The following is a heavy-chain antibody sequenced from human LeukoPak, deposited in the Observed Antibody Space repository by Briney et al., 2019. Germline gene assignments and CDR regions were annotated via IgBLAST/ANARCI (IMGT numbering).Heavy chain of an antibody. D-gene: IGHD5-12*01. CDR2: IYDSGST. CDR1: GGSISSYY. Sequence: PSETLSLTCTVSGGSISSYYWSWIRQPPGKGLEWIGYIYDSGSTNYNPSLKSRVTISVDTSKNQFSLKLSSVTAADTAVYYCVRGGSGYDSFYYYGMDVWGQGTTVTVSS. CDR3: VRGGSGYDSFYYYGMDV. J-gene: IGHJ6*02. V-gene: IGHV4-59*01.